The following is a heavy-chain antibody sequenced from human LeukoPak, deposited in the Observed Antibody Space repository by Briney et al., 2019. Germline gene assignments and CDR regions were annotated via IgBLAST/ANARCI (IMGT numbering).Heavy chain of an antibody. J-gene: IGHJ4*02. D-gene: IGHD4-17*01. V-gene: IGHV4-31*03. Sequence: KPSENLSLTCTVSSFSIYSGRYYWRWIRQHPGKGLGRIGYIYYAGSIKYSPTLTRRVTITVDKSKKNFSLKESTAAASDTAVYYCARETGSTVNYWGQGILVTVSS. CDR3: ARETGSTVNY. CDR2: IYYAGSI. CDR1: SFSIYSGRYY.